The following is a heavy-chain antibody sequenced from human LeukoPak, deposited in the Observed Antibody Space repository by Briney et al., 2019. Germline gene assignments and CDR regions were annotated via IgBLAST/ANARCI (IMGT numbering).Heavy chain of an antibody. CDR2: IYHSGST. V-gene: IGHV4-39*07. J-gene: IGHJ4*02. CDR3: ARDPGGSSGWSGFDY. Sequence: SETLSLTYTVSGGSISSSSYYWGWIRQPPGKGLEWIGSIYHSGSTYYNPSLKSRVAISVDTSKNQFSLKLSSVTAADTAVYYCARDPGGSSGWSGFDYWGQGTLVTVSS. CDR1: GGSISSSSYY. D-gene: IGHD6-19*01.